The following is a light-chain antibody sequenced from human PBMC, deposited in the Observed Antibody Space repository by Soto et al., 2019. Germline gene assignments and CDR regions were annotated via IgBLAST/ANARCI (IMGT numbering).Light chain of an antibody. CDR3: QQYNNWPLT. V-gene: IGKV3-15*01. CDR1: QSVSSN. CDR2: GAS. Sequence: EIVMTQSPATLSVSPGERATLSCRASQSVSSNLARYQQKPGQAPRLLIQGASTRATGIPARFSGSGSGTEFTLTISSLQSEDFAVYYCQQYNNWPLTFGGGTKVEIK. J-gene: IGKJ4*01.